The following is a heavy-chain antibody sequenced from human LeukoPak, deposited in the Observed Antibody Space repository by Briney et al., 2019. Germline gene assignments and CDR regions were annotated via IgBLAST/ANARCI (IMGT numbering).Heavy chain of an antibody. Sequence: SETLSLTCTVSGGSISSSSYYWGWIRQPPGKGLEWIGSIYYSGCTYYNPSLKSRVTISVDTSKNQFSLKLSSVTAADTAVYYCARHSGDIVATRTPYYFDYWGQGTLVTVSS. V-gene: IGHV4-39*01. J-gene: IGHJ4*02. D-gene: IGHD5-12*01. CDR2: IYYSGCT. CDR3: ARHSGDIVATRTPYYFDY. CDR1: GGSISSSSYY.